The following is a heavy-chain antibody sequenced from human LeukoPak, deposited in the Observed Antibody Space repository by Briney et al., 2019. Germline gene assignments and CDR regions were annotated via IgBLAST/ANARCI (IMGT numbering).Heavy chain of an antibody. CDR1: GGSINSDDYY. Sequence: SETLSLTCTVSGGSINSDDYYWSWIRQPPGKGLEWIGYIYYTGSTYYKPSLKSRVTMSVDTSKNQFSLKLSSVTAADTAVYYCARGYYDSSGYELWGQGTLVTVSS. CDR3: ARGYYDSSGYEL. CDR2: IYYTGST. V-gene: IGHV4-30-4*01. D-gene: IGHD3-22*01. J-gene: IGHJ4*02.